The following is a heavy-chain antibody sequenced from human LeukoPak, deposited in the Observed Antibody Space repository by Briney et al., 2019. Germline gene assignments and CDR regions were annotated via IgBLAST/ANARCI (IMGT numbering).Heavy chain of an antibody. CDR1: GFTFSSYA. CDR3: ARGYCSSTSCYNQEPY. CDR2: ISYDGSNK. D-gene: IGHD2-2*02. Sequence: GRSLRLSCAASGFTFSSYAMHWVRQAPGKGLEWVAVISYDGSNKYYADSVKGRFTISRDNSKNTLYLRMNSLRAEDTAVYYCARGYCSSTSCYNQEPYWGQGTLVTVSS. V-gene: IGHV3-30-3*01. J-gene: IGHJ4*02.